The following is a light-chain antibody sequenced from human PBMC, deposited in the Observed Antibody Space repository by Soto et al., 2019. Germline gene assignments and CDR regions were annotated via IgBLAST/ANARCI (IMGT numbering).Light chain of an antibody. CDR2: GAS. CDR3: HQYGSSPQA. CDR1: QSVSSNS. Sequence: SVLPQSPGTLSVSPGERATLSCRASQSVSSNSLAWYQQKPGQAPRLLIYGASSRATGVPDRFGASGSGTDFTLTISRLEPEDFAVYFCHQYGSSPQAFGGGTKVDNK. J-gene: IGKJ4*01. V-gene: IGKV3-20*01.